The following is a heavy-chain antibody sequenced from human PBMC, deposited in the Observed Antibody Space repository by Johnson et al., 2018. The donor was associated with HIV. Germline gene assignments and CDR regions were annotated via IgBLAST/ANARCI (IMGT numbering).Heavy chain of an antibody. CDR2: IYSGDST. CDR3: ARDQDWGYYGSGSLIDAFDI. CDR1: GFTVISNH. D-gene: IGHD3-10*01. V-gene: IGHV3-66*01. Sequence: VQLVESGGGLVKPGGSLRLSCVASGFTVISNHMSWVRQAPGKGLEWVSVIYSGDSTNYADSVTGRFTISRDNSKNTLYLQMNSLRAGDTAVYYCARDQDWGYYGSGSLIDAFDIWGQGTVVTVSS. J-gene: IGHJ3*02.